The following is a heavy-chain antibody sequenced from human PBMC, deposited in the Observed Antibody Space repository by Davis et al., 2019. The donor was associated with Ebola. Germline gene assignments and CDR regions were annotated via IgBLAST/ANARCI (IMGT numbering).Heavy chain of an antibody. D-gene: IGHD4-17*01. J-gene: IGHJ4*02. CDR3: ARDLGRVTVGN. Sequence: SLKISCAASGFIFDDYSMHWVRQAPGKGLQRVAGISWNSASIDYADSVKGRFTISRDNAKASLYLQMNSLKTGDTAFYYCARDLGRVTVGNWGQGTLVTVSS. CDR1: GFIFDDYS. CDR2: ISWNSASI. V-gene: IGHV3-9*01.